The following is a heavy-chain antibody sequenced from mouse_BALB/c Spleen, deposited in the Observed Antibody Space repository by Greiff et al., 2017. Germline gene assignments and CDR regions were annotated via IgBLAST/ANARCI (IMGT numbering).Heavy chain of an antibody. D-gene: IGHD1-1*01. CDR3: ARGQNYYGSSYVAY. Sequence: EVKLMESGGGLVKPGGSLKLSCAASGFTFSSYAMSWVRQTPEKRLEWVASISSGGSTYYPDSVKGRFTISRDNARNILYLQMSSLRSEDTAMYYCARGQNYYGSSYVAYWGQGTLVTVSA. CDR1: GFTFSSYA. CDR2: ISSGGST. V-gene: IGHV5-6-5*01. J-gene: IGHJ3*01.